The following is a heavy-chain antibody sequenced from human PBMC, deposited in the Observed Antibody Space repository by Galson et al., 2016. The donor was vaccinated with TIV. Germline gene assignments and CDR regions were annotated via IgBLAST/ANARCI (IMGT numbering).Heavy chain of an antibody. D-gene: IGHD5-18*01. V-gene: IGHV3-53*01. CDR2: IYSDGST. CDR1: GFTVSSKY. J-gene: IGHJ4*02. CDR3: AKTTPAEIQLGYYFDH. Sequence: SLRLSCAASGFTVSSKYMSWVRQAPGKGLEWVSLIYSDGSTYYADSVKGRFTISRDNSKNTVYLQMNSLRAEDTAVYYCAKTTPAEIQLGYYFDHWGQGTLVTASP.